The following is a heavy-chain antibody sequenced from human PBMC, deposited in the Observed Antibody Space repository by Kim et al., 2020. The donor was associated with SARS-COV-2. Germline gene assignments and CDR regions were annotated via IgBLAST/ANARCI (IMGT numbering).Heavy chain of an antibody. Sequence: STDSHPSLKRRVTISVDTSKNQFSLKLSSVTAADTAVYYCARRAVAGLDYWGQGTLVTVSS. J-gene: IGHJ4*02. D-gene: IGHD6-19*01. V-gene: IGHV4-34*01. CDR3: ARRAVAGLDY. CDR2: ST.